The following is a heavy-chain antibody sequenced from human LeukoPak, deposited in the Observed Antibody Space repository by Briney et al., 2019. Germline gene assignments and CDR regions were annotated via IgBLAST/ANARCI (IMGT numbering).Heavy chain of an antibody. Sequence: GGSLRLSCAASGFTFSSYAMHWVRQAPGKGLEWVAVISYDGSNKYYADSVKGRFTISRDNSKNTLYLQMNSLRAEDTAVYYCARDPELLPGYGMDVWGQGTTVTVSS. D-gene: IGHD2-15*01. V-gene: IGHV3-30-3*01. J-gene: IGHJ6*02. CDR3: ARDPELLPGYGMDV. CDR2: ISYDGSNK. CDR1: GFTFSSYA.